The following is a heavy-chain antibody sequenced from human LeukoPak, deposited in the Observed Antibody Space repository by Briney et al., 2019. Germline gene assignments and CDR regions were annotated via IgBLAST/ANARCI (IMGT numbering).Heavy chain of an antibody. D-gene: IGHD4-23*01. CDR2: ISAYNGKT. V-gene: IGHV1-18*04. CDR1: GYTFTGYY. J-gene: IGHJ3*02. CDR3: ARPDYGGNRGAFDI. Sequence: ASVKVSFKASGYTFTGYYMHWVRQAPGQGLEWMGWISAYNGKTDYAQKFQGRVTMTTDTSTSTAYMELRSLRSDDTAVYYCARPDYGGNRGAFDIWGQGTMVTVSS.